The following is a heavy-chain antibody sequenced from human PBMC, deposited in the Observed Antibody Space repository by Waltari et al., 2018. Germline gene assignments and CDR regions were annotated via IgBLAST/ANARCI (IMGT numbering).Heavy chain of an antibody. Sequence: EVQLVASGGGLVKPGGSLRLSCAASGFTFSSYSMTWVRQAPGQGRGWVSSISSSSSYIYYADSVKGRFTISRDNAKNSLYLQMNSLRAEDTAVYYCARDYYDSSGYYYWGYYYYGMDVWGQGTTVTVSS. V-gene: IGHV3-21*01. D-gene: IGHD3-22*01. CDR1: GFTFSSYS. J-gene: IGHJ6*02. CDR2: ISSSSSYI. CDR3: ARDYYDSSGYYYWGYYYYGMDV.